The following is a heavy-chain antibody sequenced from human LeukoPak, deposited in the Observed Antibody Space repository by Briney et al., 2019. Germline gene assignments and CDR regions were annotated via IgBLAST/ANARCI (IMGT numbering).Heavy chain of an antibody. CDR3: ARVMGITIFGVVIYNWFDP. V-gene: IGHV1-46*03. D-gene: IGHD3-3*01. CDR2: INPSGGST. CDR1: GYTFTSYY. J-gene: IGHJ5*02. Sequence: GASVKVSCKASGYTFTSYYMHWVRQAPGQGLVWMGIINPSGGSTSYAQKFQGRVTMTRDTSTSTVYMELSSLRSEDTAVYYCARVMGITIFGVVIYNWFDPWGQGTLVTVSS.